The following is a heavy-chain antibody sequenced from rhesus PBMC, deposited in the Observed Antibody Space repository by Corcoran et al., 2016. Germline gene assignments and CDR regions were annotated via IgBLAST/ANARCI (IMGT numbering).Heavy chain of an antibody. V-gene: IGHV4-76*01. CDR1: GGSISSGYD. J-gene: IGHJ4*01. CDR2: IYVRSGSP. CDR3: ASLWGDRGDLDY. Sequence: QVQLQESGPGVVKPSETLSLTCAVSGGSISSGYDWSWIRQPPGKGLEWIGYIYVRSGSPNSNPSLKNRVTISKDASKNQFSLKLSSVTAADTAVYYCASLWGDRGDLDYWGQGVRVTVSS. D-gene: IGHD3-34*01.